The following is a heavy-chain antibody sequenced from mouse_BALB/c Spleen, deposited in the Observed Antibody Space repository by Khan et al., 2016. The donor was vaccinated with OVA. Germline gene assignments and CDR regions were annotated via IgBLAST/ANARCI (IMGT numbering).Heavy chain of an antibody. Sequence: EVQLQESGPSLVKSSQTLSLTCSVTGDSITSGYWNWIRTFPGNKLEYMGYIIYTGYTYYNPSLQSRISITRHTSKNQYYLQLNSVTDEDTATYYCARSTYRYAFVYWGQGTLVTVSA. CDR3: ARSTYRYAFVY. CDR1: GDSITSGY. V-gene: IGHV3-8*02. D-gene: IGHD2-12*01. J-gene: IGHJ3*01. CDR2: IIYTGYT.